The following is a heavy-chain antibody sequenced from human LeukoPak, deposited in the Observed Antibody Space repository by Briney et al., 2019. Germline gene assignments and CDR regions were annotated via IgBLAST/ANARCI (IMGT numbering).Heavy chain of an antibody. Sequence: SETRSLTCTVSGGSISSYYWSWIRQPPGKGLEWIGYIYCSGSTYYNPSLKSRVTISVDTSKNQFSLKLSSVTAADTAVYYCARIMYYDFWSGYYPYLTGFDYWGQGTLVTVSS. D-gene: IGHD3-3*01. J-gene: IGHJ4*02. CDR3: ARIMYYDFWSGYYPYLTGFDY. CDR2: IYCSGST. CDR1: GGSISSYY. V-gene: IGHV4-4*08.